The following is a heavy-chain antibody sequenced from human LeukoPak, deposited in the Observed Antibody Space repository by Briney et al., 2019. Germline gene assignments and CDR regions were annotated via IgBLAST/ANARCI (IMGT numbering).Heavy chain of an antibody. Sequence: PSETLSLTCTVSGGSISSGSYYWSWIRQPAGKGLEWIARIYTSGSTNYNPSLQSRVTISVDTSKNQFSLKLSSVTAADTAVYYCAATYVIRPVRPYWGQGTLVTVSS. CDR1: GGSISSGSYY. CDR2: IYTSGST. V-gene: IGHV4-61*02. CDR3: AATYVIRPVRPY. D-gene: IGHD2-21*01. J-gene: IGHJ4*02.